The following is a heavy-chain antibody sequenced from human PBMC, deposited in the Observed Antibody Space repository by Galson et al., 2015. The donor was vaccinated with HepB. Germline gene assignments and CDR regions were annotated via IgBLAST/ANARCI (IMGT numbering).Heavy chain of an antibody. CDR2: IGTAGDP. J-gene: IGHJ6*03. Sequence: SLRLSCAASGFTFSSYDMHWVRQATGKGLEWVSAIGTAGDPYYPGSVKGRFTISRENAKNSLYLQMNSLRAGDTAVYYCARRRYCSSTSCYARIPYYYYMDVWGKGTTVTVSS. CDR3: ARRRYCSSTSCYARIPYYYYMDV. CDR1: GFTFSSYD. V-gene: IGHV3-13*05. D-gene: IGHD2-2*01.